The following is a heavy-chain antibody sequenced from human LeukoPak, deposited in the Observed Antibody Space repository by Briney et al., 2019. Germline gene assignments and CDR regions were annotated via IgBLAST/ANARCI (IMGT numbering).Heavy chain of an antibody. V-gene: IGHV1-69*04. CDR2: IIPILGIA. D-gene: IGHD5-12*01. J-gene: IGHJ4*02. CDR3: ARDRDIVATISSLDY. Sequence: ASVKVSCKASGGTLSSYAISWVRQAPGQGLEWMGRIIPILGIANYAQEFQGRVTITADKSTSTAYMELSSLRSEDTAVYYCARDRDIVATISSLDYWGQGTLVTVSS. CDR1: GGTLSSYA.